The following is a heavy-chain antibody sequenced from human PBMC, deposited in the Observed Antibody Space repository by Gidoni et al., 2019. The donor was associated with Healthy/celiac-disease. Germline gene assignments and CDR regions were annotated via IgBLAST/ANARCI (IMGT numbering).Heavy chain of an antibody. CDR2: INHSGST. CDR3: ARSTVTTRSLWDY. J-gene: IGHJ4*02. Sequence: QVQLQQWGAGLLKPSETLSLTCAVYGGSFSGYYWSWIRQPPGKGLEWIGEINHSGSTNYNPSLKSRVTISVDTSKNQFSLKLSSVTAADAAVYYCARSTVTTRSLWDYWGQGTLVTVSS. V-gene: IGHV4-34*01. D-gene: IGHD4-17*01. CDR1: GGSFSGYY.